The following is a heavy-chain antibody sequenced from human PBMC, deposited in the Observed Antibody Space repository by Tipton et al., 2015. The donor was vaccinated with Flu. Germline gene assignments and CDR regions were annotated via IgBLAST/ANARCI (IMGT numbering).Heavy chain of an antibody. CDR2: ISYDGSDK. CDR1: GFTFSNYE. Sequence: SLRLSCATYGFTFSNYEMNWVRQAPGKGPEWVAVISYDGSDKYYVDSVKGRFTMSRDNSKNTLYLQMNSLRAEDTAVYYCAKELNGGGGHDYWGQGTLVTVAS. V-gene: IGHV3-30*18. CDR3: AKELNGGGGHDY. J-gene: IGHJ4*02. D-gene: IGHD2-8*01.